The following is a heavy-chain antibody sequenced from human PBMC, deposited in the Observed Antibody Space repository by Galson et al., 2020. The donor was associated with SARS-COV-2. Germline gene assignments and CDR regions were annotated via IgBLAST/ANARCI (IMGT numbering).Heavy chain of an antibody. CDR3: ARQGVNMIVLVTVPGWYFDL. Sequence: SETLSLTCTASGYSVSTTNYWGWVRQPPGRGLEWIGSVYPSGTTYYNPSLKSRVTISVDTSKNQFSLRLDSVTAADTALYYCARQGVNMIVLVTVPGWYFDLWGRGTLVIVSS. D-gene: IGHD3-22*01. CDR2: VYPSGTT. J-gene: IGHJ2*01. V-gene: IGHV4-38-2*02. CDR1: GYSVSTTNY.